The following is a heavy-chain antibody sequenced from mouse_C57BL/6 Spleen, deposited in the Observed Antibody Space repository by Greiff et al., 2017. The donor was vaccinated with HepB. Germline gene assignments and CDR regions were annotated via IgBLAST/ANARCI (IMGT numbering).Heavy chain of an antibody. Sequence: EVKLVESGGGLVKPGGSLKLSCAASGFTFSDYGIHWVRQAPEKGLEWVAYISSGSSTIYYADTVKGRFTISRDNAKNTLFLQMTSLRCEDTAMYYCAMRGTGGYFDVWGTGTTVTVSS. CDR3: AMRGTGGYFDV. J-gene: IGHJ1*03. D-gene: IGHD3-3*01. CDR1: GFTFSDYG. V-gene: IGHV5-17*01. CDR2: ISSGSSTI.